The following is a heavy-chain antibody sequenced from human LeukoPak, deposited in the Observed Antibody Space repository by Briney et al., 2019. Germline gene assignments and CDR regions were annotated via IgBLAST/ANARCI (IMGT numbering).Heavy chain of an antibody. J-gene: IGHJ4*02. D-gene: IGHD3-9*01. CDR2: ISGSSSTI. CDR3: VTNFDPDVD. Sequence: PGGSLRLSCTGSGFTFGDYAMSWVRQAPGKGLEWVSYISGSSSTIYYADSVKGRFTISRDNAKNSLYLQMNSLRAEDTAVYYCVTNFDPDVDWGQGTLVTVSS. V-gene: IGHV3-48*01. CDR1: GFTFGDYA.